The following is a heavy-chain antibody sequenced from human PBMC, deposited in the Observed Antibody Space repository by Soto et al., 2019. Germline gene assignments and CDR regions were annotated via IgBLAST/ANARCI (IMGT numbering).Heavy chain of an antibody. CDR2: IWYDGSNK. V-gene: IGHV3-33*01. D-gene: IGHD2-2*01. J-gene: IGHJ4*02. CDR3: AREDCSSTSCYFDY. Sequence: GGSLRLSCAASGFTFSSYGMHWVRQAPGKGLEWVAVIWYDGSNKYYADSVKGRFTISRDNSKNTLYLQMNSLRAEDTAVYYCAREDCSSTSCYFDYWGQGTLVTASS. CDR1: GFTFSSYG.